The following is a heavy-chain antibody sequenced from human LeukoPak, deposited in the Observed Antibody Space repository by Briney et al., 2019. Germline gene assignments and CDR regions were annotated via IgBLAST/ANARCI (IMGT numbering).Heavy chain of an antibody. CDR1: GFTFSSYG. CDR3: ARDLARPSTIFGVVRGG. Sequence: GGSLRLSCAASGFTFSSYGMHWVRQAPGKGLEWVSSISSSSSYIYYADSVKGRFTISRDNAKNSLYLQMNSLRAEDTAVYYCARDLARPSTIFGVVRGGWGQGTLVTVSS. CDR2: ISSSSSYI. D-gene: IGHD3-3*01. V-gene: IGHV3-21*01. J-gene: IGHJ4*02.